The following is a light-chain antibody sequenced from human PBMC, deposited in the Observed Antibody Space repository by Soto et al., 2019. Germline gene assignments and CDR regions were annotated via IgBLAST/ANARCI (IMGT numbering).Light chain of an antibody. J-gene: IGKJ4*01. V-gene: IGKV4-1*01. Sequence: DTVMTQSPDSLAVSLGERATISCKSSQTISYTSINKTYLAWYQQRPGQPPKLLIYWASIRGSGVPDRLSGSGFGTDFTLTISSLQTEDVAVYYCQQYFSYPLTFGGGTKVEVK. CDR1: QTISYTSINKTY. CDR3: QQYFSYPLT. CDR2: WAS.